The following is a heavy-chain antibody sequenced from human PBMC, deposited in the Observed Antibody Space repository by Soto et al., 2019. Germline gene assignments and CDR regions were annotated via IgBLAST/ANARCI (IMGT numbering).Heavy chain of an antibody. CDR1: GDAITTGGFY. J-gene: IGHJ1*01. V-gene: IGHV4-31*03. CDR3: ARGDGWYSGSFD. Sequence: SETLSQTSSASGDAITTGGFYGSRIRQHPGKGLEWIGYISYSGTTYYNLALKSRVTISVDTSKNQFSLKLSSVNAADTAVYYCARGDGWYSGSFDWGQG. CDR2: ISYSGTT. D-gene: IGHD1-26*01.